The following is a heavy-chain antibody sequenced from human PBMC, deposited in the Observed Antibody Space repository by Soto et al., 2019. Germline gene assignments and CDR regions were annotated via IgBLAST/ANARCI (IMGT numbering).Heavy chain of an antibody. CDR1: GGSFSNYY. CDR2: INQSGIT. Sequence: SETLSLTCAVYGGSFSNYYWSWIRQPPGKGLEWIGEINQSGITNYNPSLKSRVTISEDASKNQFSLKLSSVTAADTAVYYCARGNGIASRPSDYWGQGTLVTVSS. V-gene: IGHV4-34*01. CDR3: ARGNGIASRPSDY. J-gene: IGHJ4*02. D-gene: IGHD6-13*01.